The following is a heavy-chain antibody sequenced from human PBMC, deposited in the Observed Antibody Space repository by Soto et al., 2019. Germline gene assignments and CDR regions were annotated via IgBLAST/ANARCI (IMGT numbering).Heavy chain of an antibody. D-gene: IGHD6-13*01. J-gene: IGHJ4*02. CDR2: ISAYNGNA. V-gene: IGHV1-18*01. CDR1: GYTFTCYG. CDR3: ARDGIAAAGRSPFNY. Sequence: ASVKVSCKASGYTFTCYGIRWVRQAPGQGLEWMGWISAYNGNANYAQKLQGRVTMTTDTSTSTAYMELRSLRSDDTAVYYCARDGIAAAGRSPFNYWGQGTLVTVSS.